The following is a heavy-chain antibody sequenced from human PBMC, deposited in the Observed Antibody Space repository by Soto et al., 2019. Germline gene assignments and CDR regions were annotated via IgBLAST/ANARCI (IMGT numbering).Heavy chain of an antibody. CDR1: GYRFTSYG. V-gene: IGHV1-18*01. D-gene: IGHD3-22*01. J-gene: IGHJ6*02. Sequence: ASVKVSCKASGYRFTSYGISWVRQAPGQGLEWLGWISAYDDNTNYAQILQGRVSMTTDTSTKTAYMELRSLRSDDTAMYYCARGGFYDSSGARNYYYYGMNVWGQGTTVTVSS. CDR3: ARGGFYDSSGARNYYYYGMNV. CDR2: ISAYDDNT.